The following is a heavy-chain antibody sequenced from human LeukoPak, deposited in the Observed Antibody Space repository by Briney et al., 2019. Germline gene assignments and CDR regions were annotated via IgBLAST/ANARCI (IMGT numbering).Heavy chain of an antibody. CDR2: ISGSGGST. Sequence: PGGSLRLSCAASGFTFSSYAMSWVRQAPGKGLEWVSAISGSGGSTYYADSVKGRFTISRDNSKNTLYLQMNSLRAEDTAVYHCAKDPSSSWFGDYFDYWGQGTLVTVSS. CDR1: GFTFSSYA. CDR3: AKDPSSSWFGDYFDY. J-gene: IGHJ4*02. V-gene: IGHV3-23*01. D-gene: IGHD6-13*01.